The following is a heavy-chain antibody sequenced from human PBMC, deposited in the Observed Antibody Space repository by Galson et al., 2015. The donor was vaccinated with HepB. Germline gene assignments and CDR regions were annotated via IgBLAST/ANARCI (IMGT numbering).Heavy chain of an antibody. CDR3: ARRAFCGGDCYSDY. CDR1: GFTFSSYA. J-gene: IGHJ4*02. Sequence: SLRLSCAASGFTFSSYAMHWVRQAPGKGLEYVSAITDNGGSTYYANSVKGRFAISRDNSKNTLYLQMGSLRPEDMGVYYCARRAFCGGDCYSDYWGQGTLVTVSS. V-gene: IGHV3-64*01. D-gene: IGHD2-21*02. CDR2: ITDNGGST.